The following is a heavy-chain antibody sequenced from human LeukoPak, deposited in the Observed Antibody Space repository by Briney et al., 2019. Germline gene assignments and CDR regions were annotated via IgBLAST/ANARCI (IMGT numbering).Heavy chain of an antibody. J-gene: IGHJ3*02. V-gene: IGHV4-34*01. CDR3: ARGHQSITMVRGVRGRHAFDI. CDR1: GGSFSGYY. CDR2: INHSGST. D-gene: IGHD3-10*01. Sequence: PSETLSLTCAVYGGSFSGYYWSWIRQPPGKGLEWIGEINHSGSTNYNPSLKSRVIISVDTSKNQFSLKLSSVTAADTAVYYCARGHQSITMVRGVRGRHAFDIWGQGTMVTVSS.